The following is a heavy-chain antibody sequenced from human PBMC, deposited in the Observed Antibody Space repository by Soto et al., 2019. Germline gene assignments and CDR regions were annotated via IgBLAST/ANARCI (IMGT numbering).Heavy chain of an antibody. J-gene: IGHJ1*01. CDR3: GKGGPYGAPPAH. CDR1: GFAFSGYW. D-gene: IGHD3-16*01. CDR2: INGDGYSF. Sequence: EVQLVESGGDLVQPRGYLRLSCAASGFAFSGYWMHWVRQAPGKGPVWVSRINGDGYSFSYADSVKGRFTISRDNAKNTLYLQMSSLRPEDTAVYYCGKGGPYGAPPAHWGQGTLVTVSS. V-gene: IGHV3-74*01.